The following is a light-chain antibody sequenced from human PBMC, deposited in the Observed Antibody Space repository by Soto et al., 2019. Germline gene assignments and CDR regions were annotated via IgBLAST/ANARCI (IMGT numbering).Light chain of an antibody. J-gene: IGKJ3*01. CDR1: QSVSRSY. CDR2: GAS. CDR3: QQYDGSPPFT. V-gene: IGKV3-20*01. Sequence: EIVLTQSPGTLSLSPGERATLSCRARQSVSRSYLAWYQQKPGQAPRLLIYGASSRATGIPDRFSGSGSGTDFTLTISKLEPEDSAVYYCQQYDGSPPFTFGPGTKVDIK.